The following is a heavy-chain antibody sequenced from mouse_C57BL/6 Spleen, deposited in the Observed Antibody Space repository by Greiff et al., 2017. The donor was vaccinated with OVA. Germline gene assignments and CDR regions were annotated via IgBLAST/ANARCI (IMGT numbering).Heavy chain of an antibody. V-gene: IGHV1-69*01. Sequence: QVQLQQPGAEFVMPGASVKLSCTASGYTFTSYWMHWVKQRPGQGLEWVGEIDPSDSYTYYNQKFKGKSTLTVDKSSSTAYMQLSSLTSEISVVYYCASEIEYYFDYWGQGTTLTVSS. J-gene: IGHJ2*01. CDR2: IDPSDSYT. CDR1: GYTFTSYW. CDR3: ASEIEYYFDY.